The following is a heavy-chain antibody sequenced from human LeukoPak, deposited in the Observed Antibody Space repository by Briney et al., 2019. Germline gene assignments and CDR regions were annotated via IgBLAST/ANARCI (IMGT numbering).Heavy chain of an antibody. D-gene: IGHD2-2*01. CDR1: GGSISSGSYY. V-gene: IGHV4-61*02. Sequence: KPSQTLSLTYTVSGGSISSGSYYWSWIRQPAGKGLEWIGRIYTSGSTNYNPSLKSRVTISVDTSKNQFSLKLSSVTAADTAVYYCAREGPLASTSLNAPKDPWGQGTLVTVSS. CDR2: IYTSGST. J-gene: IGHJ5*02. CDR3: AREGPLASTSLNAPKDP.